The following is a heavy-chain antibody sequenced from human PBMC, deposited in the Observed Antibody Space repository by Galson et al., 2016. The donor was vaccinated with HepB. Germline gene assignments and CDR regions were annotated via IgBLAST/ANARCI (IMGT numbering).Heavy chain of an antibody. CDR1: GLTFNTYE. V-gene: IGHV3-48*03. Sequence: SLRLSCAASGLTFNTYEINWVRQAPGKGLEWVSYISDSGHTIYYADSVRGRFTISRDNAKSSVNLQMNSLRAEDTAVYFCARTRRDRYYYGSGTFTNAFDLWGQGTVVSVSS. J-gene: IGHJ3*01. CDR2: ISDSGHTI. CDR3: ARTRRDRYYYGSGTFTNAFDL. D-gene: IGHD3-10*01.